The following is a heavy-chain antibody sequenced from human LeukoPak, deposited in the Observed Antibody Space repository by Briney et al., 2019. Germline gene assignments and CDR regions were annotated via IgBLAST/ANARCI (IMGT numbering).Heavy chain of an antibody. D-gene: IGHD3-16*01. J-gene: IGHJ6*03. Sequence: PGGSLRLSCAASGFTFSSYAMSWVRQAPGKGLEWVSAISGSGGSTYYADSVKGRFTISRDNSKNTLYLQMNSLRAEDTAVYYCAKDLSDYDYYYYYMDVWGKGTTVTVSS. CDR3: AKDLSDYDYYYYYMDV. V-gene: IGHV3-23*01. CDR1: GFTFSSYA. CDR2: ISGSGGST.